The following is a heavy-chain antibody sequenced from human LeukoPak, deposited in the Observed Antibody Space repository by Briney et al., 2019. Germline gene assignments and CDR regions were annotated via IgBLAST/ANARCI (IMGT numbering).Heavy chain of an antibody. CDR2: ISSNGGST. V-gene: IGHV3-64*01. J-gene: IGHJ5*02. CDR3: ARGIVAVAVNWFDP. D-gene: IGHD6-19*01. CDR1: GFTFSSYA. Sequence: GGSLRLSCAASGFTFSSYAMHWVRQAPGKGLEYVSAISSNGGSTYYANSVKGRFTISRDNSKNTLYLQMGSLRAEDMAVYYCARGIVAVAVNWFDPWGQGTLVTVSS.